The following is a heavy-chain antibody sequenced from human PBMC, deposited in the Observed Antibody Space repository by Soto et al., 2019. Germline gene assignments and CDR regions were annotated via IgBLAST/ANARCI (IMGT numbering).Heavy chain of an antibody. Sequence: SVKVSCKASGGTFSSYAISWVRQAPGQGLEWMGGIIPIFGTANYAQKFQGRVTITADESTSTAYMELSSLRSEDTAVYYCALGDYSSGWLNYGMDVWGQGTTVTVSS. CDR2: IIPIFGTA. V-gene: IGHV1-69*13. D-gene: IGHD6-19*01. CDR1: GGTFSSYA. J-gene: IGHJ6*02. CDR3: ALGDYSSGWLNYGMDV.